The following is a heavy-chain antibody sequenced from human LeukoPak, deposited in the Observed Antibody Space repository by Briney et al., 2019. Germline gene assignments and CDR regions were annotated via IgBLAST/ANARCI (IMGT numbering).Heavy chain of an antibody. CDR1: GYTFTSYY. V-gene: IGHV1-46*01. CDR3: ARAPHYYDSGGYYPDY. Sequence: ASVKVSCKASGYTFTSYYMHWVRQAPGQGLEWMGIINPSGGSTSYAQKFQGRVTMTRDMSTSTVYMELSSLRSEDTAVYYCARAPHYYDSGGYYPDYWGQGTLVTVSS. D-gene: IGHD3-22*01. J-gene: IGHJ4*02. CDR2: INPSGGST.